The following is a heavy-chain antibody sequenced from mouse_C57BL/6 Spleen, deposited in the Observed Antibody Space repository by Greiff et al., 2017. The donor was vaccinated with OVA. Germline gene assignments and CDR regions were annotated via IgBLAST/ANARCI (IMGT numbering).Heavy chain of an antibody. CDR1: GFTFSSYG. CDR2: ISSGGSYT. Sequence: EVQLVESGGDLVKPGGSLKLSCAASGFTFSSYGMSWVRPTPDKRLEWVATISSGGSYTYYPDSVKGRFTISRDNAKNTLYLQMSSLKSEDTAMYYCASRNYEAMDYWGQGTSVTVSS. D-gene: IGHD2-1*01. CDR3: ASRNYEAMDY. J-gene: IGHJ4*01. V-gene: IGHV5-6*01.